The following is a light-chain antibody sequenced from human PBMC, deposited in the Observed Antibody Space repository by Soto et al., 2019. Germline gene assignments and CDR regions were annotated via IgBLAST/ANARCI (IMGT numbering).Light chain of an antibody. J-gene: IGKJ1*01. CDR3: QQYGSSPWT. Sequence: EIVLTQSPGTLSLSPGKRATLSCRASQSVSSSYLAWYQQRPGQAPRLLIYGVSTRATGIPDRFSGSGSGTDFTLSINRLAPEDFGVYYCQQYGSSPWTFGQGTKVDIK. V-gene: IGKV3-20*01. CDR1: QSVSSSY. CDR2: GVS.